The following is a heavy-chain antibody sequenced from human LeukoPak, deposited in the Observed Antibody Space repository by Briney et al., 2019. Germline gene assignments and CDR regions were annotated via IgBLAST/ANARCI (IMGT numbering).Heavy chain of an antibody. CDR2: IKQDESEK. CDR1: GFTFSNYW. V-gene: IGHV3-7*01. J-gene: IGHJ4*02. CDR3: ARDVEGSLDY. Sequence: PGGCLRLPCAASGFTFSNYWMAWVRQAPGKGPEWVANIKQDESEKYYVDSVKGRFTISRDNAKKSLYLQMNSLRVDDTAVYYCARDVEGSLDYWGQGTLVTVSS. D-gene: IGHD5-24*01.